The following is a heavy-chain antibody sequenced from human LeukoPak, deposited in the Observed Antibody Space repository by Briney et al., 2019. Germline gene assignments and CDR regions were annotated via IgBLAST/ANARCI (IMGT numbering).Heavy chain of an antibody. V-gene: IGHV3-23*01. D-gene: IGHD6-19*01. CDR1: GFTFSGYW. J-gene: IGHJ3*02. Sequence: GGSLRLSCATSGFTFSGYWMSWVRQAPGKGLEWVSAISGSGGSTYYADSVKGRFTISRDNSKNTLYLQMNSLRAEDTAVYYCAKGDIAVAATDAFDIWGQGTMVTVSS. CDR2: ISGSGGST. CDR3: AKGDIAVAATDAFDI.